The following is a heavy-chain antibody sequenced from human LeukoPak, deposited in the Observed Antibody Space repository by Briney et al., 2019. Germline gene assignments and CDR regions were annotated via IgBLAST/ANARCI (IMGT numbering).Heavy chain of an antibody. CDR1: GGSFSGYY. CDR2: INHSGST. CDR3: ARRGGLRYFDY. D-gene: IGHD3-9*01. V-gene: IGHV4-34*01. J-gene: IGHJ4*02. Sequence: SETLSLTCAVYGGSFSGYYWSWIRQPPGKGLEWIGEINHSGSTNYNPSLKSRVTISVDTSKNQFSLKLSSVTAADTAVYYCARRGGLRYFDYWGQGTLVSVSS.